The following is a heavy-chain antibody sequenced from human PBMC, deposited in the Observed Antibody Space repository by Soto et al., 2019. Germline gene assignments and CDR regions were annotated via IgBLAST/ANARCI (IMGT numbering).Heavy chain of an antibody. D-gene: IGHD6-13*01. CDR3: ARVGDSSSWYYYYYTDV. V-gene: IGHV1-18*01. CDR1: AYTFTSYG. J-gene: IGHJ6*03. Sequence: ASVKVSCKASAYTFTSYGISWVRQAPGRGLEWMGWISAYNGNTNYAQKLQGRVTMTTDTSTSTAYMELRSLRSDDTAVYYCARVGDSSSWYYYYYTDVWGKGTTVTVSS. CDR2: ISAYNGNT.